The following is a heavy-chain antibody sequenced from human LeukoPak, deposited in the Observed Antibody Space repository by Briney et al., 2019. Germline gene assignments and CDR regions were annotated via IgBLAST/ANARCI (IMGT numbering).Heavy chain of an antibody. CDR1: GDSVSSNSPA. CDR2: TYYRSKWYN. Sequence: SQTLSLTCALSGDSVSSNSPAWNWIRQSPSSCLEWLGRTYYRSKWYNDSAVSVKSRITINPDTSKNQFSLQLNSVPPEDTAVYYCARESWDSGYDSIPYWCQGTLVTVSS. V-gene: IGHV6-1*01. J-gene: IGHJ4*02. CDR3: ARESWDSGYDSIPY. D-gene: IGHD5-12*01.